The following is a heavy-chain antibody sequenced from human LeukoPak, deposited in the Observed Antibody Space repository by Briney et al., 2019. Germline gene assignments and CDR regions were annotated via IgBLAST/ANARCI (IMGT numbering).Heavy chain of an antibody. CDR3: AKDDRIQLWLPDLYYHYYGMDV. Sequence: PGRSLRLSCAASGFTFSSYGMHWVRQAPGKGLEWVAVISYDGSNKFYADSVKGRFTISRDNSKNTLYLQMNSLRAEDTAVYYCAKDDRIQLWLPDLYYHYYGMDVWGQGTTVTVSS. CDR2: ISYDGSNK. V-gene: IGHV3-30*18. J-gene: IGHJ6*02. D-gene: IGHD5-18*01. CDR1: GFTFSSYG.